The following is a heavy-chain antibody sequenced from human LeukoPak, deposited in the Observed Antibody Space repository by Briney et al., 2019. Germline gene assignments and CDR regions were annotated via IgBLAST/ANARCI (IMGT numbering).Heavy chain of an antibody. CDR3: TRFQGGYSHNDAFDI. CDR2: IRSKAYGGTT. V-gene: IGHV3-49*03. Sequence: GGSLRLSCTASGFTFGDYAMSWFRQAPGKGLEWVGFIRSKAYGGTTEYAASVKGRFTISRDDSKSIAYLQMNSLKTEDTAVYYCTRFQGGYSHNDAFDIWGQGTMVTVSS. J-gene: IGHJ3*02. CDR1: GFTFGDYA. D-gene: IGHD5-18*01.